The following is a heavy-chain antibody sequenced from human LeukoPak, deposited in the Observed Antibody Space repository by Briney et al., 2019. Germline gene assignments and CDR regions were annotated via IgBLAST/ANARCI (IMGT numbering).Heavy chain of an antibody. D-gene: IGHD3-10*01. J-gene: IGHJ4*02. CDR1: GGSISSYY. CDR2: IYTSGST. CDR3: ARDLMVRGVIDDY. Sequence: PSETLSLTCTVSGGSISSYYWSWLRQPAGKGLEWIGRIYTSGSTNYNPSLKSRVTMSVDTSKNQFSLKLSSVTAADTAVYYCARDLMVRGVIDDYWGQGTLVTVSS. V-gene: IGHV4-4*07.